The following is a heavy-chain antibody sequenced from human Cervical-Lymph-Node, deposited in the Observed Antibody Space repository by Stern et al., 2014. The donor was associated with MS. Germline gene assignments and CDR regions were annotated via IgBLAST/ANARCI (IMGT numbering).Heavy chain of an antibody. D-gene: IGHD2-15*01. Sequence: EVQLVQSGGGLVQPRGSLRLSCAASGFTFSTYSMNWVRQAPGKGLEWISYISSSSSTIYYTDSVKGRFTISRDNAKNSLYLQMNSLRAEDTAVYYCARLYCTGGSCYFGFDSWGQGTLVTVSS. CDR1: GFTFSTYS. V-gene: IGHV3-48*01. J-gene: IGHJ4*02. CDR2: ISSSSSTI. CDR3: ARLYCTGGSCYFGFDS.